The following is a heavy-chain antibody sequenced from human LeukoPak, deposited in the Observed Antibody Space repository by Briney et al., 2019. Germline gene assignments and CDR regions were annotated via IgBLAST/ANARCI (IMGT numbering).Heavy chain of an antibody. Sequence: PSETLSLTCTVSGGSISSSSYYWGWIRQPPGKGLEWIGSIYYSGSTYYNPSLKSRVTISVDTSKNQFSLKLSSVTAADTAVYYCASPFPGIAVAGTKRNYYYYGMDVWGHGTTVTVSS. J-gene: IGHJ6*02. CDR2: IYYSGST. CDR1: GGSISSSSYY. D-gene: IGHD6-19*01. V-gene: IGHV4-39*01. CDR3: ASPFPGIAVAGTKRNYYYYGMDV.